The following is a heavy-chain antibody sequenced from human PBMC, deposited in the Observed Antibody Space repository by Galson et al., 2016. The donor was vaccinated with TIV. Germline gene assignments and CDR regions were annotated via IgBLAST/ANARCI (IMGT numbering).Heavy chain of an antibody. Sequence: SLRLSCAASGFTFSSYAMNWVRQAPGKGLEWVSAISGSGDNTFYAGSVKGRFTISRATSQNTLYLQMSSLRAEDTALYYCAKGKGSSSYSGAHYWGQGTLVTVSS. D-gene: IGHD2-2*02. CDR2: ISGSGDNT. J-gene: IGHJ4*02. CDR1: GFTFSSYA. V-gene: IGHV3-23*01. CDR3: AKGKGSSSYSGAHY.